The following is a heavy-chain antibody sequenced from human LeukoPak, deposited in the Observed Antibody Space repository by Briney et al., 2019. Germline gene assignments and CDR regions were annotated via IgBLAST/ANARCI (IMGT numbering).Heavy chain of an antibody. Sequence: PGGSLRLSCAASGLTLSSYWMHWVRQAPGKGLVWVSRINTDGSSTSYADSVKGRFTISRDNSRNTLYLQMNSLRAEDTAIYYCAKARVVVTAIQDYWGQGTLVTVSS. D-gene: IGHD2-21*02. CDR1: GLTLSSYW. V-gene: IGHV3-74*01. J-gene: IGHJ4*02. CDR3: AKARVVVTAIQDY. CDR2: INTDGSST.